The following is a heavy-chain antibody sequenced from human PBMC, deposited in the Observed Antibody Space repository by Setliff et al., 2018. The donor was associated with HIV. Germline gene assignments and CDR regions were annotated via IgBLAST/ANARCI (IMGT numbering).Heavy chain of an antibody. D-gene: IGHD5-12*01. CDR2: THPSGGSP. V-gene: IGHV1-46*01. CDR1: GYTFTTYV. CDR3: ARDRRDGLYYHGMDV. J-gene: IGHJ6*02. Sequence: GASVKVSCKASGYTFTTYVVHWVRQAPGQGLEWMGITHPSGGSPNYAQKFQGRVTMTRDMSTSTVYMELSSLRSEDTAVYYCARDRRDGLYYHGMDVWGQGTTVTVSS.